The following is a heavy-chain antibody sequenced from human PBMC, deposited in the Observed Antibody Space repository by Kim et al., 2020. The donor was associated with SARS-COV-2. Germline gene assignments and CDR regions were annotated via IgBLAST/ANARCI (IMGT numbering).Heavy chain of an antibody. CDR1: GGSISSYY. Sequence: SETLSLTCTVSGGSISSYYWSWIRQPPGKGLEWIGYIYYSGSTNYNPSLKSRVTISVDTSKNQFSLKLSSVTAADTAVYYCSRDRTFDYWGQGTLVTGSS. J-gene: IGHJ4*02. CDR3: SRDRTFDY. V-gene: IGHV4-59*01. CDR2: IYYSGST.